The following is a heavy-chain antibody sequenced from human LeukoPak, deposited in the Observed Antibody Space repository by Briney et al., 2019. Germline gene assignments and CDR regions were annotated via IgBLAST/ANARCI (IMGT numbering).Heavy chain of an antibody. J-gene: IGHJ1*01. Sequence: SETLSLTCTVSGGSISSGSYYWSWIRQPAGKELEWIGRIYTSGSTNYNPSLKSRVTISLDTSKNQFSLTLSSVTAADMAVYYCAREFQNWGQGTLVTVSS. V-gene: IGHV4-61*02. CDR3: AREFQN. CDR2: IYTSGST. CDR1: GGSISSGSYY.